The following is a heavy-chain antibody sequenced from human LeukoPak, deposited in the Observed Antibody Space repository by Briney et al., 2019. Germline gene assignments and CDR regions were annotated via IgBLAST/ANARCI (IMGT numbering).Heavy chain of an antibody. V-gene: IGHV1-3*01. CDR3: ARPKGVRNNWCDP. CDR1: GYTFTSYA. D-gene: IGHD3-10*02. J-gene: IGHJ5*02. Sequence: GASVKVSCKASGYTFTSYAMHWVRQAPGQRLEWMGWINAGNGNTKYSQKFQGRVTITRDTSASTAYMELSSLRSEDTAVYYCARPKGVRNNWCDPWGQGTLVTVSS. CDR2: INAGNGNT.